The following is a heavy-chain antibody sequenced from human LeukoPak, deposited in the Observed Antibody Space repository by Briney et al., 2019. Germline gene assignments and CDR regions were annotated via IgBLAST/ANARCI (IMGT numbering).Heavy chain of an antibody. Sequence: ASVKVSCKASGGTFSGHAISWVRQAHGQGLEWMGGTIPIFGATNYTQRFQGRITITTDESTTTAYMELASLRSEDTAVYFCAGGDPFNYYMDVWGKGTSVTVFS. CDR2: TIPIFGAT. CDR3: AGGDPFNYYMDV. CDR1: GGTFSGHA. J-gene: IGHJ6*03. V-gene: IGHV1-69*05. D-gene: IGHD4-17*01.